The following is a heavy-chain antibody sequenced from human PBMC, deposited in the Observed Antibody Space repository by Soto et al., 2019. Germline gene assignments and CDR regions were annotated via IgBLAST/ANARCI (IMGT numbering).Heavy chain of an antibody. D-gene: IGHD3-22*01. CDR2: INPSGGSK. Sequence: ASVKVSCKASGYTFTNYHMHWVRQAPGQGLEWMGIINPSGGSKNYAQRFQGRVTMTRNTSISTAYMELSSLRSEDTAVYYCARVGYYYDSSGYYLSFDYWGQGTLVTVSS. CDR1: GYTFTNYH. V-gene: IGHV1-46*01. J-gene: IGHJ4*02. CDR3: ARVGYYYDSSGYYLSFDY.